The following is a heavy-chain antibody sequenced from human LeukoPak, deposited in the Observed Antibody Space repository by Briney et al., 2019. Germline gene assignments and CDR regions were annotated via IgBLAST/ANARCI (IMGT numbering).Heavy chain of an antibody. Sequence: ASVKVTCKASEYTFTTYDINWVRQATGQGLVWMGWMNPNSGNTGYAQKFQGRVTMTRNTSISTAYMELSSLRSEDTAVYYCAREYSSSWYVLDPWGQGTLVTVSS. CDR3: AREYSSSWYVLDP. CDR1: EYTFTTYD. D-gene: IGHD6-13*01. J-gene: IGHJ5*02. V-gene: IGHV1-8*01. CDR2: MNPNSGNT.